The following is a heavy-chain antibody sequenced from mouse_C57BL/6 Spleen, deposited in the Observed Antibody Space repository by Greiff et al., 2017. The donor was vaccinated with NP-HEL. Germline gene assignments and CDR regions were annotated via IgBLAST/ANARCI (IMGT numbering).Heavy chain of an antibody. Sequence: QVQLQQSGAELMKPGASVKLSCKATGYTFTGYWIEWVKQRPGHGLEWIGEILPGSGSTNYNEKFKGKATFTADTSSNTAYMQLSSLTTEDSAIYYWAREGDYYGSSSWYFDVWGTGTTVTVSS. CDR3: AREGDYYGSSSWYFDV. D-gene: IGHD1-1*01. V-gene: IGHV1-9*01. CDR2: ILPGSGST. CDR1: GYTFTGYW. J-gene: IGHJ1*03.